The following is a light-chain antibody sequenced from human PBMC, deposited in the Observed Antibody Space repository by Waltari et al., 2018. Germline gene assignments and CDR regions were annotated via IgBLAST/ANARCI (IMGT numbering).Light chain of an antibody. CDR3: SSYTSTSTFV. CDR2: DVV. Sequence: QSALTQPASVSGSPGQSITISGTGTSTDIGYYNYVSWYQQHPGKVPKLMIYDVVGRPSGVSDRFSGSKSGNTASLTISGLQTEDEADYYCSSYTSTSTFVFGSGTKVTVL. J-gene: IGLJ1*01. CDR1: STDIGYYNY. V-gene: IGLV2-14*03.